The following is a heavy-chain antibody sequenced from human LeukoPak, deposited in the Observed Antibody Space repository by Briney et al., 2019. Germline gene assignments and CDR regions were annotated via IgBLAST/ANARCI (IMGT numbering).Heavy chain of an antibody. V-gene: IGHV3-23*01. Sequence: GGSLRLSCAASGFTFSSYAMSWVRQAPGKGLEWVSAISGSGGSTYYADSVKGRFTISRDNSKNTLYLQMNSLRAEDTAVYYCAKDWVVRGVIIKDAFDIWGQRTMVTVSS. CDR2: ISGSGGST. J-gene: IGHJ3*02. D-gene: IGHD3-10*01. CDR3: AKDWVVRGVIIKDAFDI. CDR1: GFTFSSYA.